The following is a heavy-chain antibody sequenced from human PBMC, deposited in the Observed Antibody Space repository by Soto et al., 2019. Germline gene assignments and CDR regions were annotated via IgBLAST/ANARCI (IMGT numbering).Heavy chain of an antibody. D-gene: IGHD6-13*01. CDR3: AKDLAAAGTLGSSDY. V-gene: IGHV3-30*18. CDR1: GFTFSSYG. CDR2: ISYDGSNE. J-gene: IGHJ4*02. Sequence: QVQLVESGGGVVQPGRSLRLSCAASGFTFSSYGMHWVRQAPGKGLEGVAVISYDGSNEYYADSVKGRFTISRDNSQNTLYLQLNSLRGEDTAVYYCAKDLAAAGTLGSSDYWGQGTLVTVSS.